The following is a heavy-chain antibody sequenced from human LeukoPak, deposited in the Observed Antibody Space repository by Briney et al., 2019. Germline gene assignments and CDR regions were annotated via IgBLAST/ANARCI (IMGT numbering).Heavy chain of an antibody. CDR1: GGSFSGYY. CDR2: INHSGST. CDR3: ARAGSSYSSGWYIYY. J-gene: IGHJ4*02. Sequence: SETLSLTCAVYGGSFSGYYWSWIRQPPGKGLEWNEEINHSGSTYYNPSHRSRVTISVDTSKNQFSLKLSFVTAADTAVYYCARAGSSYSSGWYIYYWGQGTLVTVSS. D-gene: IGHD6-19*01. V-gene: IGHV4-34*01.